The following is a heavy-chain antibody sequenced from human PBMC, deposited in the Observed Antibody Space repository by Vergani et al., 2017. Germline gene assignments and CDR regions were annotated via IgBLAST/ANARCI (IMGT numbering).Heavy chain of an antibody. CDR3: ASGKYYSDSTSHFRGRYFDV. CDR1: GDSIISRSYY. J-gene: IGHJ2*01. V-gene: IGHV4-39*01. D-gene: IGHD3-16*01. CDR2: IYNSGNG. Sequence: QMQFQESGPGLVKASETLSLTCTVPGDSIISRSYYWGWIRQPPGKGLEWIGSIYNSGNGDSSSSLKSRVTISADTSKNQFSLRLTSVTAADTAVYYCASGKYYSDSTSHFRGRYFDVWGRGTLVTVPS.